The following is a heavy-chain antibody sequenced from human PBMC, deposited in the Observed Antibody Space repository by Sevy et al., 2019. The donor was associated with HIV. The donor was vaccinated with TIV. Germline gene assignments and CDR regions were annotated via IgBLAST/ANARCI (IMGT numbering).Heavy chain of an antibody. V-gene: IGHV1-24*01. D-gene: IGHD3-22*01. CDR2: FDPEDDET. CDR3: ATTKDYYDSSGYPFDY. J-gene: IGHJ4*02. CDR1: GYSVIEFS. Sequence: ASVKVSCKVSGYSVIEFSMHWVRQAPGKGLEWMGTFDPEDDETIYAQKIQGRVTRTKDTSTDTAYMELSSLRSEDTAEYYCATTKDYYDSSGYPFDYRGQGTLVTVSS.